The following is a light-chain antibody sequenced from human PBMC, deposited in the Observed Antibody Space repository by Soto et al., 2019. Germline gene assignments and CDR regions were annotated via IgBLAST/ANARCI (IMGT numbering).Light chain of an antibody. CDR2: DAS. CDR1: QTFSSH. CDR3: QQRSHWPPVIT. J-gene: IGKJ5*01. Sequence: EIVLTQSPATLSLSPGERATLSCRASQTFSSHLAWYQQKPGQAPRLLIYDASKRATGIPVRFSGRGCGTDFALPISSLEPEDFAVYDCQQRSHWPPVITFGQGTRLEIK. V-gene: IGKV3-11*01.